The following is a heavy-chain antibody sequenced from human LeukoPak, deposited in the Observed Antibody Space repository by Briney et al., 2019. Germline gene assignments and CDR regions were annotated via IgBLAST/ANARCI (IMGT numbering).Heavy chain of an antibody. V-gene: IGHV4-34*01. CDR2: NNHSGST. CDR3: ARDGFYCSGGSCYSTRVNWFDP. Sequence: SETLSLTCAVYGGSFSGYYWSWIRQPRGKGLEWIGENNHSGSTNYNPSLKSRVTISVDTSKNQFSLKLSSVTAADTAVYYCARDGFYCSGGSCYSTRVNWFDPWGQGTLVTVSS. CDR1: GGSFSGYY. J-gene: IGHJ5*02. D-gene: IGHD2-15*01.